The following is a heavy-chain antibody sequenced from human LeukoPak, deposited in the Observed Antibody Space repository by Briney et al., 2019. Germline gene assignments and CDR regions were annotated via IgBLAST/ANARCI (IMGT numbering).Heavy chain of an antibody. J-gene: IGHJ4*02. V-gene: IGHV3-53*01. CDR3: ATPHSDSSGYSDY. CDR1: GFTVSSNY. Sequence: GGSLRLSCAASGFTVSSNYMSWVRQAPGKGLEWVSVIYSGGSTYYAGSVKGRFTISRDNSKNTLYLQMNSLRAEDTAVYYCATPHSDSSGYSDYWGQGTLVTVSS. CDR2: IYSGGST. D-gene: IGHD3-22*01.